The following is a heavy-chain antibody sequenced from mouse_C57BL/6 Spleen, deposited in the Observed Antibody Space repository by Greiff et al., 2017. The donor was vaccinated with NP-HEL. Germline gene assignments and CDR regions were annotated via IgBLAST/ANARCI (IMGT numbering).Heavy chain of an antibody. J-gene: IGHJ2*01. CDR3: ARSRYYGSRDY. D-gene: IGHD1-1*01. Sequence: VQLKQSGPELVKPGASVKISCKASGYTFTDYYMNWVKQSHGKSLEWIGDINPNNGGTSYNQKFKGKATLTVDKSSSTAYMELRSLTSEDSAVYYCARSRYYGSRDYWGQGTTLTVSS. V-gene: IGHV1-26*01. CDR1: GYTFTDYY. CDR2: INPNNGGT.